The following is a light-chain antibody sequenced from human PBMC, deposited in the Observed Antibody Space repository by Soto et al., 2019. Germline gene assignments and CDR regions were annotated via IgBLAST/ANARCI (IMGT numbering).Light chain of an antibody. CDR1: SGNIATNY. CDR2: EDS. J-gene: IGLJ2*01. CDR3: QSYDRVRVV. V-gene: IGLV6-57*04. Sequence: FMLTQPHSMSESPGKTVAISCTRSSGNIATNYVQWYQQRPGSAPTTVLYEDSRRPSGVPDRFSGSIDRSSNSASLTISGLQTEDEADYYCQSYDRVRVVFGGGTKLTVL.